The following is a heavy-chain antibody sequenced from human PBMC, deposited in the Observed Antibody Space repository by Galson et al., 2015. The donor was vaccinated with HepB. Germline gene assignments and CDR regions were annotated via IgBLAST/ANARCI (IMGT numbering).Heavy chain of an antibody. J-gene: IGHJ3*02. D-gene: IGHD5-12*01. Sequence: SLRLSCAASGFTFSSYAMHWVRQAPGKGLEWVAVISYDGSNKYYADSVKGRFTISRDNSKNTLYLQMNSLRAEDTAVYYCARDRVATRPGAFDIWGQGTMVTVSS. CDR3: ARDRVATRPGAFDI. CDR2: ISYDGSNK. V-gene: IGHV3-30*04. CDR1: GFTFSSYA.